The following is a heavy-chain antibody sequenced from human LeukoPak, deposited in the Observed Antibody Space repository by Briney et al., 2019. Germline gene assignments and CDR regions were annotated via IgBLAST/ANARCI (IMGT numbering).Heavy chain of an antibody. CDR3: ARDEYYDFWSGLMSY. D-gene: IGHD3-3*01. CDR2: INPNSGGT. V-gene: IGHV1-2*06. Sequence: ASVKVSCKASGYTFTGFYMHWVRQAPGQGLEWMGRINPNSGGTNFAQKFQGRVTMTRDTSTSTAYMELRSLRSDDTAAYYCARDEYYDFWSGLMSYWGQGTLVTVSS. J-gene: IGHJ4*02. CDR1: GYTFTGFY.